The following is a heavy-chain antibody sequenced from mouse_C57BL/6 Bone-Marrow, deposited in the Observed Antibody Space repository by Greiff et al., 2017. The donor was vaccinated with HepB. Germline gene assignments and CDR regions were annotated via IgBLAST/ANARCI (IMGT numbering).Heavy chain of an antibody. D-gene: IGHD2-3*01. V-gene: IGHV1-55*01. CDR3: ARGVDGYYGVYYAMDY. CDR1: GYTFTSYW. CDR2: IYPGSGST. J-gene: IGHJ4*01. Sequence: QVQLQQPGAELVKPGASVKMSCKASGYTFTSYWITWVKQRPGQGLEWIGDIYPGSGSTNYNEKFKSKATLTVDTSSSTAYMQLSSLTSEDSAVYYCARGVDGYYGVYYAMDYWGQGTSVTVSS.